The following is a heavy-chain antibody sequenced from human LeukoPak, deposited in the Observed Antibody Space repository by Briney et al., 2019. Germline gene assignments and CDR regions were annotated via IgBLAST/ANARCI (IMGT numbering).Heavy chain of an antibody. D-gene: IGHD2-2*01. Sequence: GGSLRLSCAASGFTFSTYEMNWVRQAPRKGLKWLSYISSIDSTIYYADSVKGRFTICREHAKNSLYLQMNSLRAENTAVYYCARVRYQLPYSWGEGRLVTVSA. J-gene: IGHJ4*02. CDR2: ISSIDSTI. CDR1: GFTFSTYE. V-gene: IGHV3-48*03. CDR3: ARVRYQLPYS.